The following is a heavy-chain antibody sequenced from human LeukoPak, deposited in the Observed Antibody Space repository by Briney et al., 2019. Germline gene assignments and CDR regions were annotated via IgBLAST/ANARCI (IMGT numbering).Heavy chain of an antibody. CDR3: ARDQWLGWFDP. D-gene: IGHD6-19*01. J-gene: IGHJ5*02. CDR2: ISSSSSYI. CDR1: GFTFSSYS. V-gene: IGHV3-21*01. Sequence: GGSLRLSCAASGFTFSSYSMNWVRQAPGKGLEWVSSISSSSSYIYYADSVKGRFTISRDNAKNSLYLQMNSLRAEDTAVYYCARDQWLGWFDPWGQGTLVTVSS.